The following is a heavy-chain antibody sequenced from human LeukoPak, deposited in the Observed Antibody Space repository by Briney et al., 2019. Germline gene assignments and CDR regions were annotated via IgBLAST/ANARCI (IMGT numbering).Heavy chain of an antibody. J-gene: IGHJ6*02. D-gene: IGHD6-19*01. CDR3: ARGIAVADHYYYYGMDV. CDR1: GFTFSSYA. CDR2: ISYDGSNK. V-gene: IGHV3-30-3*01. Sequence: GGSLRLSCAASGFTFSSYAMHWVRQAPGKGLEWVAVISYDGSNKYYADSVKGRFTISRDNSKNTLYLQMNSLRAEDTAVYYCARGIAVADHYYYYGMDVWGQGTTVTVSS.